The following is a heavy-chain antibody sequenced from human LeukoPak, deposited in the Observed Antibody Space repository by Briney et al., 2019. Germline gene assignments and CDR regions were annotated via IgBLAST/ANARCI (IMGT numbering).Heavy chain of an antibody. CDR2: ISSSSDTI. V-gene: IGHV3-48*01. Sequence: GGSLRLSCAASGFTFRSYSMNWVRQAPGKGLEWVSYISSSSDTIYYADSVKGRFTISRDNAKNSLYLQMNSLRAEDTAVYYCARCVVRGLYCYYYMDVWGKGTTVTVSS. CDR3: ARCVVRGLYCYYYMDV. CDR1: GFTFRSYS. J-gene: IGHJ6*03. D-gene: IGHD3-10*01.